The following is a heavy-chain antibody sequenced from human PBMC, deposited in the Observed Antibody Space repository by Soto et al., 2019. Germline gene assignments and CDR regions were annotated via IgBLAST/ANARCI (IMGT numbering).Heavy chain of an antibody. CDR3: ARGGQEDNYFDP. CDR2: IFHSGST. J-gene: IGHJ5*02. V-gene: IGHV4-31*03. Sequence: QVQLQESGPGLVKPSQTLSLTCTVSGSSITSGGHYWGWIRQLPGKGLEWIAYIFHSGSTSYNPSLTSRLSLSVDTSKNQFSLKLSSVTAADTAVYYCARGGQEDNYFDPWGQGTLVTVSS. CDR1: GSSITSGGHY.